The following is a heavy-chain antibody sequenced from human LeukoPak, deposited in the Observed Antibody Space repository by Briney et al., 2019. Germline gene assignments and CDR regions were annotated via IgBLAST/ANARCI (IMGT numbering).Heavy chain of an antibody. V-gene: IGHV1-18*01. D-gene: IGHD6-13*01. J-gene: IGHJ4*02. CDR1: GYAFTSFS. CDR2: ISTHNGNT. CDR3: AREGEAAAAPGY. Sequence: ASVKVSCKASGYAFTSFSISWVRQAPGQGLEWMGWISTHNGNTNYAQKLQGRVTMTTDSSTSTAYMELRSLRSDDTAVYYCAREGEAAAAPGYWGQGTLVTVPS.